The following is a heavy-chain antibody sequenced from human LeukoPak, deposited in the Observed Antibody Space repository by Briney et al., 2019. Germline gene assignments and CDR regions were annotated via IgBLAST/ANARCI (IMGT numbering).Heavy chain of an antibody. Sequence: GGSLRLSCAASGITFSSYAMHWVRQAPGKGLEWVAVISYDGSNKYYADSVKGRFAISSDNSKNTLYLQMSSLRAEDTAVYYCAELGITMIGGVWGKGTTVTISS. CDR1: GITFSSYA. CDR2: ISYDGSNK. CDR3: AELGITMIGGV. D-gene: IGHD3-10*02. J-gene: IGHJ6*04. V-gene: IGHV3-30*09.